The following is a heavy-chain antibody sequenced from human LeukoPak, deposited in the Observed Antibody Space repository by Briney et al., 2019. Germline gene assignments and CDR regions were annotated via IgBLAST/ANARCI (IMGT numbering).Heavy chain of an antibody. CDR2: IYYSGST. V-gene: IGHV4-39*07. D-gene: IGHD3-22*01. CDR3: ATCDYYDSSGYVED. Sequence: TESLSLTCTVSGGSISSSSYYWGWIRQPPGKGLEWIGSIYYSGSTYYNPSLKSRVTISVDTSKNQSSLKLSSVTAADTAVYYCATCDYYDSSGYVEDWGQGTLVTVSS. J-gene: IGHJ4*02. CDR1: GGSISSSSYY.